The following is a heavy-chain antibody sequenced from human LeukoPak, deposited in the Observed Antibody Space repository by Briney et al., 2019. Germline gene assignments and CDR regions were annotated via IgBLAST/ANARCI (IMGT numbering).Heavy chain of an antibody. J-gene: IGHJ5*02. CDR2: IFTSGST. V-gene: IGHV4-4*07. CDR3: SRGGANDL. D-gene: IGHD4/OR15-4a*01. CDR1: GSSITSDY. Sequence: SETLSLTCTVSGSSITSDYWSWIRQPAGKGLEWIGRIFTSGSTTYNPSLKSRVTMSLDTSKNQFFLKLSSVTAADTAAYFCSRGGANDLWGQGTLVTVSS.